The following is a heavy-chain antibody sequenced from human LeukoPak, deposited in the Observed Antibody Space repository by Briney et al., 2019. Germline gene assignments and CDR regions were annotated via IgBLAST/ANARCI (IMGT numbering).Heavy chain of an antibody. CDR2: IIPIFGTA. CDR3: ARDSPIRGNGHTFDI. D-gene: IGHD4-23*01. V-gene: IGHV1-69*13. Sequence: SVKVSCKASGGTFSSYAISWVRQAPGQGLEWMGGIIPIFGTANYAQKFQGRVTTTADESTSTAYMELRSLRSDDTAGYYCARDSPIRGNGHTFDIWGQGTMVTVSS. CDR1: GGTFSSYA. J-gene: IGHJ3*02.